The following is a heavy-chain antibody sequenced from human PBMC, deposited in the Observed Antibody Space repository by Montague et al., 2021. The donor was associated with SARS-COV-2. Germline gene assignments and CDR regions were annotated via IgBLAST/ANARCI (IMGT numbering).Heavy chain of an antibody. CDR1: GGSISSGSYY. D-gene: IGHD5-18*01. Sequence: TLSLTCSVSGGSISSGSYYWSWIRQPAGKGLEWIGRIYISGSTNYNPSLKSRVTISVDTSKKQFSLRLNSVTAADTAVYYCARGGGYSYGALDYWGQGTLVTVSS. CDR2: IYISGST. CDR3: ARGGGYSYGALDY. V-gene: IGHV4-61*02. J-gene: IGHJ4*02.